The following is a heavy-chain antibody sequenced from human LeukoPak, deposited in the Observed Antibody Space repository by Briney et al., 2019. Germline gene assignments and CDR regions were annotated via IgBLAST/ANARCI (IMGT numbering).Heavy chain of an antibody. CDR2: IYYSEST. CDR1: GGSISSSSYY. D-gene: IGHD6-6*01. Sequence: SETLSLTCSVSGGSISSSSYYWGWIRQPPGKGREWIGSIYYSESTSYNTSLKSRVTISVDTPKIQFSRKLSSVTAADTAVYYCARDGDSSSSFVLRYYFDFWGQGTLVTVSS. J-gene: IGHJ4*02. CDR3: ARDGDSSSSFVLRYYFDF. V-gene: IGHV4-39*07.